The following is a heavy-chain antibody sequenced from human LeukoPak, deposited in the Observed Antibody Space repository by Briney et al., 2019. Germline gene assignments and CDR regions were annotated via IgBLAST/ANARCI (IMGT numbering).Heavy chain of an antibody. J-gene: IGHJ4*02. V-gene: IGHV4-39*01. D-gene: IGHD3-10*01. CDR3: ARRRAAGSGSRSLNTYYFDY. CDR1: GGSISSSSYY. Sequence: PSETLSLTCTVSGGSISSSSYYWGWIRQPPGKGLEWIGSIYYSGSTYYNPSLKSRVTISVDTSKNQFSLKLSSVTAADTAVYYCARRRAAGSGSRSLNTYYFDYWGQGTLVTVSS. CDR2: IYYSGST.